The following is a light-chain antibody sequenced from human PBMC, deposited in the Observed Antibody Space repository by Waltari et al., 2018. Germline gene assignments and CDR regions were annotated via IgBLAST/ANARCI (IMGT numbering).Light chain of an antibody. J-gene: IGLJ1*01. CDR2: DVV. V-gene: IGLV2-14*01. CDR3: SSFTSTSTFV. Sequence: QSALTQPASVSGSPGQSITISCTGTSSDVGGHNFVSCYQQYPGKVPKLIIYDVVKRASGVSNHFSASKSGNTASLTISGLQAEDEADYYCSSFTSTSTFVFGTGTKVTVL. CDR1: SSDVGGHNF.